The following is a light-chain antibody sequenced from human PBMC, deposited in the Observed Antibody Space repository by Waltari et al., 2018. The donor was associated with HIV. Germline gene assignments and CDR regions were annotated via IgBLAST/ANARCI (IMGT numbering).Light chain of an antibody. J-gene: IGKJ1*01. CDR2: GVA. V-gene: IGKV3-20*01. Sequence: EIVLTQSPGTLSLSPGERAILSCRASQSVRSSDLAWYQQKPGQAPRLLIYGVASRATGIPDRFSGSGSGTEFILTISRLEPEDFAVYYCQQYDSPPRTFGQGTKVEIK. CDR1: QSVRSSD. CDR3: QQYDSPPRT.